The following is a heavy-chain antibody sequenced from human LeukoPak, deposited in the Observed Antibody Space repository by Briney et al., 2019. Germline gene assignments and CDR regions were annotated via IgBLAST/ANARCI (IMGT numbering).Heavy chain of an antibody. V-gene: IGHV1-69*06. CDR1: GGTFSSYA. Sequence: ASVKVSCKASGGTFSSYAISWVRQAPGQGLEWMGGIIPIFGTANYAQKFQGRVTITADKSTSTAYMELSSLRSEDTAVYYCARNRIAVAGTYYYYYMDVRGKGTTVTVSS. J-gene: IGHJ6*03. CDR3: ARNRIAVAGTYYYYYMDV. D-gene: IGHD6-19*01. CDR2: IIPIFGTA.